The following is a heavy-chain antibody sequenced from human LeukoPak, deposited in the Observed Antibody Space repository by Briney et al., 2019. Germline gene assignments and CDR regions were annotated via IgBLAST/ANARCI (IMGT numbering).Heavy chain of an antibody. J-gene: IGHJ4*02. V-gene: IGHV4-4*02. D-gene: IGHD3-10*01. CDR3: ARVSRGRPFDY. Sequence: SGTLSLTCAVSGGSISSSNWWSWVRQPPGKGLEWIGEIYHSGSTNYNPSLKSRVTISVDTSKNQFSLKLSSVTAADTAVYYCARVSRGRPFDYWGQGTLVTVSS. CDR1: GGSISSSNW. CDR2: IYHSGST.